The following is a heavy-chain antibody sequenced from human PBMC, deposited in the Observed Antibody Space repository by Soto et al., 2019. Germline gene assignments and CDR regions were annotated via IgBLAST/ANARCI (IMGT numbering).Heavy chain of an antibody. V-gene: IGHV4-39*01. CDR2: MLYSGLT. Sequence: SETLSLTCSVSGYSVSSSDYYWAWIRQPPGKGLEWIGSMLYSGLTYYNPSLKSRVTLSVDTSKNQFSVRLNSVTASDTAVYYCAPLSVSLSGPFGIHVWGQGTTVTVSS. CDR1: GYSVSSSDYY. D-gene: IGHD2-15*01. CDR3: APLSVSLSGPFGIHV. J-gene: IGHJ6*02.